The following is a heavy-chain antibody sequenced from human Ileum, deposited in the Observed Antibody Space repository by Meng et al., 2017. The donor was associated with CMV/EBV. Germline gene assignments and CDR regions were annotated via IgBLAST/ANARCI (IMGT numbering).Heavy chain of an antibody. D-gene: IGHD6-6*01. CDR1: GGSINNYY. CDR2: VYYTGRT. Sequence: QVARPESGSVIVKPSETLSHTCTVSGGSINNYYWSWIRQPPGKGLEWIGYVYYTGRTEYNPSLKSRISISVDTSKNQFSLKLNSVTTADTAMYYCTRDLGTSSSGVWGQGTLVTVSS. J-gene: IGHJ4*02. CDR3: TRDLGTSSSGV. V-gene: IGHV4-59*01.